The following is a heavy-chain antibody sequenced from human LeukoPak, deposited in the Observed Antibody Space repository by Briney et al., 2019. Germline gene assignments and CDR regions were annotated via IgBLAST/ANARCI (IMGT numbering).Heavy chain of an antibody. CDR2: IYSGGST. Sequence: RLARAASGRRVGRKYRSWCRQDPGKGLEWVSVIYSGGSTYYADSVKGRFTISRDNSKNTLYLQMNSLRAEDTAVYYCATSLYISGSYLKFDYWGQGTLVTVSS. J-gene: IGHJ4*02. CDR3: ATSLYISGSYLKFDY. CDR1: GRRVGRKY. D-gene: IGHD1-26*01. V-gene: IGHV3-53*01.